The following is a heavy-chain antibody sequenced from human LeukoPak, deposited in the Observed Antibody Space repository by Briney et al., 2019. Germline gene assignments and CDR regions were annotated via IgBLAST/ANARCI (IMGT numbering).Heavy chain of an antibody. CDR2: IYHSGST. CDR3: ARDPGSSSWYGAFDI. D-gene: IGHD6-13*01. CDR1: GYSISSGYY. J-gene: IGHJ3*02. Sequence: PSETLSLTCTVSGYSISSGYYWGWIRQPPGKGLEWIGSIYHSGSTYYNPSLKSRVTISVDTSKNQFSLKLSSVTAADTAVYYCARDPGSSSWYGAFDIWGQGTMVTVSS. V-gene: IGHV4-38-2*02.